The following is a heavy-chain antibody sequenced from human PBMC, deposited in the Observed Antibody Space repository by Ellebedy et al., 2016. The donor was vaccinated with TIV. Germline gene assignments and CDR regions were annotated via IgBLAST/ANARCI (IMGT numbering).Heavy chain of an antibody. D-gene: IGHD6-6*01. CDR2: ITSSSSHI. J-gene: IGHJ3*02. CDR3: VRSIVIPDRVGAFDI. CDR1: GFTFSSYI. V-gene: IGHV3-21*01. Sequence: GESLKISCAASGFTFSSYIMNWVRQAPGKGLEWVSSITSSSSHIFYADSVKGRFTISRDNAKNSLYLQMNSQRAEDTAVDYCVRSIVIPDRVGAFDIWGQGTMVTVSS.